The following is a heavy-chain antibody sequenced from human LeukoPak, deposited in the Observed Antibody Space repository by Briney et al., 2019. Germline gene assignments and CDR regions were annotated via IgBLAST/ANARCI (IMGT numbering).Heavy chain of an antibody. D-gene: IGHD6-19*01. V-gene: IGHV3-48*01. CDR3: AKEGYSSGWPNQFDY. Sequence: GGSLRLSCAASGFTFSSYSMNWVRQAPGKGLEWVSYISSSSSTIYYADSVKGRFTISRDNSKSTLYLQMNSLRAEDTAVYYCAKEGYSSGWPNQFDYWGQGTLVTVSS. J-gene: IGHJ4*02. CDR1: GFTFSSYS. CDR2: ISSSSSTI.